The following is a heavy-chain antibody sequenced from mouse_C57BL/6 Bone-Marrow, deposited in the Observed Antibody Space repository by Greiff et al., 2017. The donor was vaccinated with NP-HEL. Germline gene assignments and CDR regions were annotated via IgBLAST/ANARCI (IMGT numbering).Heavy chain of an antibody. CDR1: GFTFSSYA. V-gene: IGHV5-4*01. CDR2: ISDDGGYT. Sequence: EVQGVESGGGLVKPGGSLKLSCAASGFTFSSYAMSWVRQTPEKRLEWVATISDDGGYTYYPDNFKGRFTFSSDNSKKNLYLQMSHLKYEDTAMYYGARVLDYGSSAYWGKGTLVTVSA. J-gene: IGHJ3*01. D-gene: IGHD1-1*01. CDR3: ARVLDYGSSAY.